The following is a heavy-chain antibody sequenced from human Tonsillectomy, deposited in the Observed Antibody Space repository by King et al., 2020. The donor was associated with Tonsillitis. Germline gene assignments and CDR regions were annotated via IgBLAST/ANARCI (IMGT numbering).Heavy chain of an antibody. V-gene: IGHV3-23*04. CDR3: ANLYYYDSSGNAFDI. CDR1: GVTFSIYA. Sequence: VQLVESGGGLVQPGGSLRLSCAASGVTFSIYAMSWVRQAPGKGLEWVSTISDSGGSTYYADSVKGRLTISRDNPKNTLSLQMNSLRADDTAVYYCANLYYYDSSGNAFDIWGQGTMVTVSS. J-gene: IGHJ3*02. D-gene: IGHD3-22*01. CDR2: ISDSGGST.